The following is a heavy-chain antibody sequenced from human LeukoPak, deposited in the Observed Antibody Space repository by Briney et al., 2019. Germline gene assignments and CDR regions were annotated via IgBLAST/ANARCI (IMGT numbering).Heavy chain of an antibody. D-gene: IGHD5-18*01. CDR3: AKDRRGYSYGYSFFDY. V-gene: IGHV3-30*02. Sequence: SGGSLRLSCAASGFTFSSYGMHWVRQAAGKGLEWVAFIRYDGSNKYYADSVKGRFTISRDNSKNTLYLQMNSLRAEDTAVYYCAKDRRGYSYGYSFFDYWGQGTLVTVSS. CDR2: IRYDGSNK. CDR1: GFTFSSYG. J-gene: IGHJ4*02.